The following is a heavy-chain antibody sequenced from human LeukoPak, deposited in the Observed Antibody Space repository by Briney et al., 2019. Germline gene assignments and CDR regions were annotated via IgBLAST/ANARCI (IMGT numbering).Heavy chain of an antibody. CDR1: GFTFSSYA. CDR2: ISYDGSNK. D-gene: IGHD3-10*01. Sequence: PGRSLRLSCAASGFTFSSYAMHWVRQAPGKGLERVAGISYDGSNKYYADSVKGRFTISRDNSKNTLYLQMNSLRAEDTAVYYCARAITMVRDGVDYWGQGTLVTVSS. J-gene: IGHJ4*02. CDR3: ARAITMVRDGVDY. V-gene: IGHV3-30*04.